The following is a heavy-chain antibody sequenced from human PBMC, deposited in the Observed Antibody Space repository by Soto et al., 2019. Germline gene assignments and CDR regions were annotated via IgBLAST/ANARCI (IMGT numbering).Heavy chain of an antibody. CDR2: INHSGST. CDR1: GGSLSGYY. J-gene: IGHJ3*02. Sequence: SETLSLTCAVYGGSLSGYYWSWIRQSPGKGLEWIGEINHSGSTNYNPSLKSRVTISVDTSKNQFSLKLSSVTAADTAVYYRARGGRGFLWSGDPSAFDIWGQGTLVTVSS. V-gene: IGHV4-34*01. D-gene: IGHD3-3*01. CDR3: ARGGRGFLWSGDPSAFDI.